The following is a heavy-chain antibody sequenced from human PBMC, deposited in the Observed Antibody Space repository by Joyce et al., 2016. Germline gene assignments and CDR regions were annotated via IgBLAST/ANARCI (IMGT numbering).Heavy chain of an antibody. J-gene: IGHJ4*02. V-gene: IGHV4-34*01. Sequence: QVQIPQWGAGLVKPSETLSLTCAVYGDSFRGHYWSWIRQSPGKGLEWSEAITHGGSTTYNPSLESRAAMAVDTSKHQISLRLTSVTVADTAIYYGASLFPVDYWGQGTLVTVSS. CDR3: ASLFPVDY. CDR2: ITHGGST. CDR1: GDSFRGHY.